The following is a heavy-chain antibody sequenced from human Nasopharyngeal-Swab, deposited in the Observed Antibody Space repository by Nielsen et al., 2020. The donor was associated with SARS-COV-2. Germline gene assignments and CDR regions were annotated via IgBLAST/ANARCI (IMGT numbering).Heavy chain of an antibody. D-gene: IGHD2-2*01. Sequence: SVKVSCKASGGTFSSYAISWVRQAPGQGLEWMGGIIPIFGTANYAQKFQGSVTITADESTSTAYMELSSLRSEDTAVYYCARGPVVPAARRDYYYYMDVWGKGTTVTVSS. CDR3: ARGPVVPAARRDYYYYMDV. V-gene: IGHV1-69*13. J-gene: IGHJ6*03. CDR2: IIPIFGTA. CDR1: GGTFSSYA.